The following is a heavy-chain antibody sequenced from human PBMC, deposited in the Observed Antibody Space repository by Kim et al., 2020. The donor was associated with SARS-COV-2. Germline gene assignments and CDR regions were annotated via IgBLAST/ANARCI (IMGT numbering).Heavy chain of an antibody. CDR1: GFTFSSYA. Sequence: GGSLRLSCAASGFTFSSYAMHWVRQAPGKGLEWVAVISYDGSNKYYADSVKGRFTISRDNSKNTLYLQMNSLRAEDTAVYYCARGDYDILTGQGFPPDYCGQGTLVTVSS. CDR3: ARGDYDILTGQGFPPDY. J-gene: IGHJ4*02. CDR2: ISYDGSNK. V-gene: IGHV3-30*04. D-gene: IGHD3-9*01.